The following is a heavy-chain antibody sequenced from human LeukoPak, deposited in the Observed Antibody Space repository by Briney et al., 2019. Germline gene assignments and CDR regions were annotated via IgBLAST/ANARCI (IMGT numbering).Heavy chain of an antibody. CDR1: GYTFTSYD. V-gene: IGHV1-8*03. CDR3: ARVPGKSSGWFDDYYYYYMDV. Sequence: ASVKVSCKASGYTFTSYDINWVQQATGQGLEWMGWMNPNSGNTGYAQKFQGRVTITRNTSISTAYMELSSLRSEDTAVYYCARVPGKSSGWFDDYYYYYMDVWGKGTTVTVSS. D-gene: IGHD6-19*01. CDR2: MNPNSGNT. J-gene: IGHJ6*03.